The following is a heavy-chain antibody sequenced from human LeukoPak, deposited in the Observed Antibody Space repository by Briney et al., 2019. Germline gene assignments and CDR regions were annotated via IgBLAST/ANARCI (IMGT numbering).Heavy chain of an antibody. CDR1: GFTFSSYG. CDR2: IWYDGSNK. Sequence: GGSLRLSCAASGFTFSSYGMHWVRQAPGKGLEWVAVIWYDGSNKYYADSVKGRFTISRDHSKNTLYLQMNRLRAEDTAVYYCARDQGAQDIVVVPAAAPDYYYYGMDVWGQGTTVTVSS. V-gene: IGHV3-33*01. D-gene: IGHD2-2*01. J-gene: IGHJ6*02. CDR3: ARDQGAQDIVVVPAAAPDYYYYGMDV.